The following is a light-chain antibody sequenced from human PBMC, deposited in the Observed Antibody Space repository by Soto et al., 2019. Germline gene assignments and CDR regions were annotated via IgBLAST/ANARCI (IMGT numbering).Light chain of an antibody. Sequence: EIVMTQSPATLSVSPGESATLSCRASQSISSELAWYQQKPGQPPRLLIYGASTRATGVPARFTGSGSGSDFTLTISGLQSEDVAVYYCQQGHNSPLTFGQGTRLEI. CDR2: GAS. CDR3: QQGHNSPLT. J-gene: IGKJ2*01. CDR1: QSISSE. V-gene: IGKV3-15*01.